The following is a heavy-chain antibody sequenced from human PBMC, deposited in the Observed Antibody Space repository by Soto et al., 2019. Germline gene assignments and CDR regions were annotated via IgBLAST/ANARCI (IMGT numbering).Heavy chain of an antibody. J-gene: IGHJ4*02. CDR1: GGSFSDYS. D-gene: IGHD3-22*01. V-gene: IGHV4-34*01. CDR3: ARGSHKLHSYDSSGFYHYVDY. CDR2: INDSGST. Sequence: SETLSLTCAVYGGSFSDYSLTWIRQPPGKGLECIGEINDSGSTNYTPSLERRVTISRDTSKNRFSLKLSSVTAADTAVYYCARGSHKLHSYDSSGFYHYVDYWGQGSLVTVYS.